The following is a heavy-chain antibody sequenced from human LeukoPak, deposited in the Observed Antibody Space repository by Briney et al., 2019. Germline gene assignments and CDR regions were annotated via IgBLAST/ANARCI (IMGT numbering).Heavy chain of an antibody. CDR1: GYIFTSYW. J-gene: IGHJ4*02. CDR2: IYPGDSNT. D-gene: IGHD6-19*01. CDR3: ARPATGWYAVDC. Sequence: AESLKISCKGSGYIFTSYWISRVRQMPGKDLEWIGIIYPGDSNTRYSPSFQGQVTISADKCFSIAVLQWSSLKASDTVMYYCARPATGWYAVDCWGQGTLVTVSS. V-gene: IGHV5-51*01.